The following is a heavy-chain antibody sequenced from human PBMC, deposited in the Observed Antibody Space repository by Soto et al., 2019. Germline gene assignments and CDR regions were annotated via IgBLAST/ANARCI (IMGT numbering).Heavy chain of an antibody. Sequence: GSLRLSCAASGFTFSSYAMSWVRQAPGKGLEWGSAISGSGGSTYYADSVKGRFTISRDKSKNTLYLQMNSLRAEDTAVYYCAKDRRRGIAARAFDIWGQGTMVTVSS. D-gene: IGHD6-6*01. CDR3: AKDRRRGIAARAFDI. CDR2: ISGSGGST. V-gene: IGHV3-23*01. CDR1: GFTFSSYA. J-gene: IGHJ3*02.